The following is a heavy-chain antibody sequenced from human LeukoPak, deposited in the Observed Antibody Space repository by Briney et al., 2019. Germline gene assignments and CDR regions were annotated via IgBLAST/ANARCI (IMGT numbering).Heavy chain of an antibody. V-gene: IGHV1-2*02. J-gene: IGHJ6*03. D-gene: IGHD1-20*01. CDR1: GYTFTGYY. CDR2: INPNSGGT. CDR3: ARRSITGTHYYYYYMDV. Sequence: GASVKVSCKASGYTFTGYYMHWVRQAPGQGLEWMGWINPNSGGTNYAQKFQGRVTMTRDTSISTAYMELSRLRSDDTAVYYCARRSITGTHYYYYYMDVWGKGTTVTVSS.